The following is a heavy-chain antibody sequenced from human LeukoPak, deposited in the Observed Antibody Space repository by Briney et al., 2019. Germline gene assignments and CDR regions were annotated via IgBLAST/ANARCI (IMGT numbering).Heavy chain of an antibody. D-gene: IGHD2-21*02. Sequence: GGSLRLSCAASGFTFSNYAMSWVRQPQGKGLEWVTAMSGSGENTYYADSVKGRFTVSRDNSKNTLYVQMKSLRAEDTAVYYCAKDFVVVPGNVNYFDYWGQGTLVIVSS. V-gene: IGHV3-23*01. CDR2: MSGSGENT. CDR3: AKDFVVVPGNVNYFDY. CDR1: GFTFSNYA. J-gene: IGHJ4*02.